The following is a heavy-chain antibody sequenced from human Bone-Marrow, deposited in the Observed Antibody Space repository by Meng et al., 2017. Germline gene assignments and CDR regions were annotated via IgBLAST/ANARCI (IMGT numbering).Heavy chain of an antibody. D-gene: IGHD3-3*01. V-gene: IGHV3-30*09. J-gene: IGHJ4*02. CDR2: ISYDGSNK. Sequence: QVQLVESGGGVVQPGRSLRLSCAASGFTFSSYAMHWVRQAPGKGLEWVAVISYDGSNKYYADSVKGRFAISRDNSKNTLYLQMNSLRAEDTAVYYCARGGEVVFDYWGQGTLVTVSS. CDR3: ARGGEVVFDY. CDR1: GFTFSSYA.